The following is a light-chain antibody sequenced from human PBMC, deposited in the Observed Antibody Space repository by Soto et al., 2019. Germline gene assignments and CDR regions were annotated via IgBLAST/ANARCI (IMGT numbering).Light chain of an antibody. Sequence: DIQMTQSPSTLSASVGDRVTITCRASQTINSWLAWYQQKPGKAPKVLIFDASSLKTGVPSRFSGSGSGTEFTLTISNLQPDDFATYYCQQYNSYPWTFGGGTKVDIK. CDR1: QTINSW. CDR3: QQYNSYPWT. CDR2: DAS. V-gene: IGKV1-5*01. J-gene: IGKJ4*02.